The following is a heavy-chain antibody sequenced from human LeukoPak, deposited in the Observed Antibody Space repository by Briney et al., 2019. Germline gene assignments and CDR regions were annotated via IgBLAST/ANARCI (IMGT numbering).Heavy chain of an antibody. J-gene: IGHJ4*02. CDR1: GFTFSSYS. Sequence: GGSLRLSCAASGFTFSSYSMNWVRQAPGKGLEWVSYISSDTSTIYYADSVKGRFTISRDNAKKSLYLQMNSLRAEDTAVYYCARDPVYYFDSSGYYVYWGQGTLVTVSS. CDR3: ARDPVYYFDSSGYYVY. D-gene: IGHD3-22*01. V-gene: IGHV3-48*01. CDR2: ISSDTSTI.